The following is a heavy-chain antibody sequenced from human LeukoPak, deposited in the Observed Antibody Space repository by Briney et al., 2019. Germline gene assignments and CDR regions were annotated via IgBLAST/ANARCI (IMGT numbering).Heavy chain of an antibody. V-gene: IGHV3-64D*06. CDR3: VRGTGY. Sequence: SGGSLRLSCSVSGFTFSTYVMHWVRQAPGKGLEYVSAISSNGDNTYYADSVKGRFTISRDNSKYTLYLQMSSLRADDTAVYYCVRGTGYWGQGTLVTVSS. CDR2: ISSNGDNT. CDR1: GFTFSTYV. J-gene: IGHJ4*02.